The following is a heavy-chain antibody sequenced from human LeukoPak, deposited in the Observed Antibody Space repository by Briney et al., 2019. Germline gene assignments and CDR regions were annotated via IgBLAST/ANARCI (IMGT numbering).Heavy chain of an antibody. CDR2: IIPIFGTA. V-gene: IGHV1-69*06. CDR1: GGTFSSYA. Sequence: ASVKASCKASGGTFSSYAISWVRQAPGQGLEWMGGIIPIFGTANYAQKFQGRVTITADKSTSTAYMELSSLRSEDTAVYYCATGVATITSIDYWGQGTLVTVSS. J-gene: IGHJ4*02. D-gene: IGHD5-12*01. CDR3: ATGVATITSIDY.